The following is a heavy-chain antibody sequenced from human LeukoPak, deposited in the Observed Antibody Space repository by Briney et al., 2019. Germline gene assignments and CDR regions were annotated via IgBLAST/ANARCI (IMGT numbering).Heavy chain of an antibody. D-gene: IGHD6-13*01. CDR1: GFTVSSNY. V-gene: IGHV3-53*01. J-gene: IGHJ4*02. Sequence: GPSLSLARAASGFTVSSNYISRVRHAPGKGLGCVSVIYSGGSTYYADSVKGRFTISRDNSKNTLYLQMKSLRAEDTAVYYCARGYIAAASTLDYWGQGSLVTVSS. CDR3: ARGYIAAASTLDY. CDR2: IYSGGST.